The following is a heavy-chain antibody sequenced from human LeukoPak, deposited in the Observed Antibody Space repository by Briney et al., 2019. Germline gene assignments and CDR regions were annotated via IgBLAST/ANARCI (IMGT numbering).Heavy chain of an antibody. V-gene: IGHV5-51*01. CDR3: ARQTARFHYYYYMDV. CDR2: IYPGDSDT. D-gene: IGHD3-3*01. Sequence: GESLKISGKGSGYSFTSYWIGWVRQMPGKGLEWMGIIYPGDSDTRYSPSFQGQVTISADKSISTAYLQWSSLKASDTAMYYCARQTARFHYYYYMDVWGKGTTVTVSS. J-gene: IGHJ6*03. CDR1: GYSFTSYW.